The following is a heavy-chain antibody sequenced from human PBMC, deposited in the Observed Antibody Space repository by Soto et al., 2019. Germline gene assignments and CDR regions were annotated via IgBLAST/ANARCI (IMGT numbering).Heavy chain of an antibody. Sequence: PGGSLRLSCAASGFRFSNYGMHWVRQPPGKGLEWVAVIWDDGSNKYYEDSVKGRFTISRDNSRNILYLELNSLRVGDTAVYYCARAKQSRGYGRQLFDTSGQGTLVTVSS. J-gene: IGHJ5*02. CDR3: ARAKQSRGYGRQLFDT. CDR2: IWDDGSNK. V-gene: IGHV3-33*01. CDR1: GFRFSNYG. D-gene: IGHD5-12*01.